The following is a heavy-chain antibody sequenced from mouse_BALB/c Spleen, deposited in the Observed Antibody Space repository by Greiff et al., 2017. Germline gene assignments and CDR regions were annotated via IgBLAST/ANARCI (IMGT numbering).Heavy chain of an antibody. Sequence: QVQLQQPGAELVMPGASVKMSCKASGYTFTDYWMHWVKQRPGQGLEWIGAIDTSDSYTSYNQKFKGKATLTVDESSSTAYMQLSSLTSEDSAVYYCARSRGSNWDIARFAYWGQGTLVTVSA. D-gene: IGHD4-1*01. J-gene: IGHJ3*01. CDR2: IDTSDSYT. V-gene: IGHV1-69*01. CDR3: ARSRGSNWDIARFAY. CDR1: GYTFTDYW.